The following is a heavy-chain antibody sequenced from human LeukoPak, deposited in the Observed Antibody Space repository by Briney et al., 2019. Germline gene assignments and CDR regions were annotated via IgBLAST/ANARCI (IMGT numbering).Heavy chain of an antibody. CDR2: ISGSGGST. CDR3: AKTPNYCSGGSCYWNAFDI. CDR1: RFTFSSYA. Sequence: GGSLRLSCAASRFTFSSYAMSWVRQAPGKGLEWVSAISGSGGSTYYADSVRGRFTISRDNSKNTLYLQMNSLRAEDTAVYYCAKTPNYCSGGSCYWNAFDIWGQGTMVTVSS. V-gene: IGHV3-23*01. J-gene: IGHJ3*02. D-gene: IGHD2-15*01.